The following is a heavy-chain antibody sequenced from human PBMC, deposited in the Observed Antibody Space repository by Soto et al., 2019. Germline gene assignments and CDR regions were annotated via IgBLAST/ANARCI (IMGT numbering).Heavy chain of an antibody. CDR2: ISGSGAHT. D-gene: IGHD2-21*01. V-gene: IGHV3-23*01. J-gene: IGHJ6*03. CDR1: GFTFNNYA. CDR3: AKSPVVVRPVTDTHSYYFYYMDV. Sequence: EVQLSESGGGLVQPGGSLRLSCGGSGFTFNNYALTWVRQAPGKGLEWVSAISGSGAHTYYADSVKGRFTISRDNSKNKLYLQMNSLRAEDTAVYSCAKSPVVVRPVTDTHSYYFYYMDVWGKGTTVTVSS.